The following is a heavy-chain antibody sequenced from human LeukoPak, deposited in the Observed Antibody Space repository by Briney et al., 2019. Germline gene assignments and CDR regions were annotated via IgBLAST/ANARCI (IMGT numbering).Heavy chain of an antibody. D-gene: IGHD6-19*01. CDR1: GFTFKNYY. J-gene: IGHJ4*02. Sequence: GGSLRLSCAASGFTFKNYYISWVRQAPGRGLEWVANINQDGSEKYYLDSVKGRFTISRDNAKNSLYLQMNSLRAEDTAVYYCAKDSGGAWYPYFDYWGQGTLVTVSS. CDR2: INQDGSEK. V-gene: IGHV3-7*03. CDR3: AKDSGGAWYPYFDY.